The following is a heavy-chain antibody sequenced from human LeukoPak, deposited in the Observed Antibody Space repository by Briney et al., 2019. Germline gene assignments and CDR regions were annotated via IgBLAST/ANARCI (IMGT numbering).Heavy chain of an antibody. CDR3: ARASNDYSDY. D-gene: IGHD4/OR15-4a*01. J-gene: IGHJ4*02. V-gene: IGHV4-61*02. CDR2: IYTSGST. CDR1: DGSISSSSYY. Sequence: SETLSLTCTVSDGSISSSSYYWSWIRQPAGKGLEWIGRIYTSGSTNYNPSLKSRVTISVDTSKNQFSLKLSSVTAADTAVYYCARASNDYSDYWGQGTLVTVSS.